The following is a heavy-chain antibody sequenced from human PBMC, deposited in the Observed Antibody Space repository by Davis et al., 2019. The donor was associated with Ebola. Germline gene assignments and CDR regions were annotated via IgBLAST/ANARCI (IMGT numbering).Heavy chain of an antibody. Sequence: MPSETLSLTFALYGGSFSGYYWSWTRHPPGKGLEWIGEINHSRSTNYNPSLKGRVTISVDTSKNQFSLKLSSVTAADTAVYYCARSRGYSSSRRLDYWGQGTLVTVSS. CDR2: INHSRST. J-gene: IGHJ4*02. V-gene: IGHV4-34*01. CDR1: GGSFSGYY. D-gene: IGHD6-6*01. CDR3: ARSRGYSSSRRLDY.